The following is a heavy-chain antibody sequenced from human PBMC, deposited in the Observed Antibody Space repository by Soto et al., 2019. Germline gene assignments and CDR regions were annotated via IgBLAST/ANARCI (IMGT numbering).Heavy chain of an antibody. CDR1: GGSISSYY. CDR2: IYYSGST. J-gene: IGHJ4*02. Sequence: SDTLSLTCTVSGGSISSYYWSWIRQPPGKGLEWIGYIYYSGSTNYNPSLKSRVTISVDTSKNQFSLKLSSVTAADTAVYYCASLVPPTTTVTKQTSRDYWGQGTLVTVSS. D-gene: IGHD4-17*01. V-gene: IGHV4-59*01. CDR3: ASLVPPTTTVTKQTSRDY.